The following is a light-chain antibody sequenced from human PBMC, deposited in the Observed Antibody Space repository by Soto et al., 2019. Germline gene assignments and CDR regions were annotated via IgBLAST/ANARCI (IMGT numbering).Light chain of an antibody. CDR2: DGY. CDR1: QSVDRY. Sequence: EVVLTQSPDTLSLTPGETATLSCRASQSVDRYVAWYQQKLGQAPRLLIYDGYTRTTGVGDRFTGSGSATDFSITITSLEPVDFAVYDCQQRGKWPSTFGTGTKVE. J-gene: IGKJ2*02. CDR3: QQRGKWPST. V-gene: IGKV3-11*01.